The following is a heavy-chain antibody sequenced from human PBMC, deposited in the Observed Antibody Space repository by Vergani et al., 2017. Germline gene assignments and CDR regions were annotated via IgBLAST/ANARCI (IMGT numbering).Heavy chain of an antibody. D-gene: IGHD6-6*01. Sequence: VQLVESGGGLVQPGGSLRLSCTASGFTFSNYWMQWVRHAPGKGLMWVSGINSDGESTSYADSVKGRFDISRDNAKNTLYLKMDSLRAEDTTVYYCAKWDGGSSSAYYYYYYMDVWGKGTTVTVSS. J-gene: IGHJ6*03. CDR2: INSDGEST. V-gene: IGHV3-74*01. CDR3: AKWDGGSSSAYYYYYYMDV. CDR1: GFTFSNYW.